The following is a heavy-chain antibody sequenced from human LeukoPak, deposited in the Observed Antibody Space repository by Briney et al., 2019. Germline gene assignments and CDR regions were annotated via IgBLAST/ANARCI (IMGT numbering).Heavy chain of an antibody. Sequence: GGSLRFSCAASGFTFSSYSMNWVRQAPGKGLEWVSSISSSSSYIYYADSVKGRFTISRDNAKNSLYLQMNSLRAEDTAVYYCARGYAVTSYYFDYWGQGTLVTVSS. CDR1: GFTFSSYS. CDR2: ISSSSSYI. J-gene: IGHJ4*02. CDR3: ARGYAVTSYYFDY. D-gene: IGHD4-17*01. V-gene: IGHV3-21*01.